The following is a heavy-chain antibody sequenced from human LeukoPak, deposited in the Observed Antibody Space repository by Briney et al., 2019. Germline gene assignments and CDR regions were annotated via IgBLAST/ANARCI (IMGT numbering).Heavy chain of an antibody. CDR3: AKAFALSYYYMDV. Sequence: QAGGSLRLSCAASGFTFSSYSMNWVRQAPGKGLEWVSYISSSSSTINYADSVKGRFTISRDNAKNAMHLQMNSLRAEDTAVYYCAKAFALSYYYMDVWGKGTTVTVSS. V-gene: IGHV3-48*01. J-gene: IGHJ6*03. CDR2: ISSSSSTI. CDR1: GFTFSSYS. D-gene: IGHD2/OR15-2a*01.